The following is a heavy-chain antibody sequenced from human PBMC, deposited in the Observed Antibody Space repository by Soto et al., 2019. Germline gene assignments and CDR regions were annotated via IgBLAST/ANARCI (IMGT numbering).Heavy chain of an antibody. CDR2: IYHSGST. Sequence: QVQLQESGPGLMKPSGTLSLTCAVSGGSISSSKWWSWVRQPPGKGLEWIGEIYHSGSTNYNASLKMRVTISVDMSKNQFSLKLSSVTAADTAVYYCASKDYGDCGCFDPWGQGTLVTVSS. V-gene: IGHV4-4*02. J-gene: IGHJ5*02. CDR1: GGSISSSKW. CDR3: ASKDYGDCGCFDP. D-gene: IGHD4-17*01.